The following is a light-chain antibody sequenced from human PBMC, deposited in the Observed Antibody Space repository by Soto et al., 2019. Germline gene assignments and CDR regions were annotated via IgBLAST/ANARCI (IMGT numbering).Light chain of an antibody. Sequence: QSALTQPASVSGSPGQSITISCTGTSSDIGSHNFVSWYQQHPGKVPKPIIYEGNKRPSGVSNRFSGSKSGNTASLTISGLQAEDEADYYCCSYVVSSPHWVFGGGTKVTVL. CDR3: CSYVVSSPHWV. CDR2: EGN. V-gene: IGLV2-23*01. CDR1: SSDIGSHNF. J-gene: IGLJ3*02.